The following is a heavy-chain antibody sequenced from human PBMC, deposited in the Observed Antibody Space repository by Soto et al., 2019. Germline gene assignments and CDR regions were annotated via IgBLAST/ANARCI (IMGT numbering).Heavy chain of an antibody. CDR3: APQGVYYYYGMDV. V-gene: IGHV3-74*01. D-gene: IGHD3-10*01. Sequence: PXVSLRLSCAASGFTFSSYWMHWVRQAPGKGLVWVSRINSDGSSTSYADSVKGRFTISRDNAKNTLYLQMNSLRAEDTAVYYCAPQGVYYYYGMDVWGQGTTVTVSS. CDR2: INSDGSST. J-gene: IGHJ6*02. CDR1: GFTFSSYW.